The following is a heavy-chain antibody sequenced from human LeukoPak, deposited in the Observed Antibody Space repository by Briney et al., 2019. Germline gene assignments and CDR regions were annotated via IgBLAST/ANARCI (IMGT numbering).Heavy chain of an antibody. CDR1: GFTFNTYA. Sequence: PGRSLRLSCAVSGFTFNTYAMHWVRQAPGKGLEWVAVISYDGSNKYYADSVKGRFTISRDNSKNTLYLQMNSLRAEDTAVYYCARSCSSTSCYRSWDAFDIWGQGTMVTVSS. CDR3: ARSCSSTSCYRSWDAFDI. CDR2: ISYDGSNK. J-gene: IGHJ3*02. D-gene: IGHD2-2*02. V-gene: IGHV3-30-3*01.